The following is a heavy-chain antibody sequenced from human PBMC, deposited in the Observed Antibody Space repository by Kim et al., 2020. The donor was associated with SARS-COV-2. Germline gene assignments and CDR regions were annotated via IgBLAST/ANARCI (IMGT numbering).Heavy chain of an antibody. CDR1: GYNFNNSW. CDR3: ARVPEYSTSYDDAFDL. Sequence: GESLKISCKGSGYNFNNSWIGWVRQMPGKGLEWMGIFYDVDSDTRYSPSFQGKVTISADKSISTAYLHWSSLKASDTAMYYCARVPEYSTSYDDAFDLWGQGTMVTVSS. V-gene: IGHV5-51*01. CDR2: FYDVDSDT. J-gene: IGHJ3*01. D-gene: IGHD6-6*01.